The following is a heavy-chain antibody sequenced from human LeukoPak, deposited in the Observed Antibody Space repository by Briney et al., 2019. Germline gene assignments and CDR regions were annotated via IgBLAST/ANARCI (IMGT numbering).Heavy chain of an antibody. CDR3: AIAGVFDWLPHSYYGMDV. CDR1: GGSFSGYY. J-gene: IGHJ6*02. D-gene: IGHD3-9*01. Sequence: PSETLSLTCAVYGGSFSGYYWSWIRQPPGKGLEWIGEINHSGSTNYNPSLKSRVTISVDTSKNQFSLKLSSVTAADTAVYYCAIAGVFDWLPHSYYGMDVWGQGTTVTVSS. CDR2: INHSGST. V-gene: IGHV4-34*01.